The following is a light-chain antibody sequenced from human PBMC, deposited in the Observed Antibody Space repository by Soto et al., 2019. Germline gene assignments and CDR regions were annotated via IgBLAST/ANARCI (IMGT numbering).Light chain of an antibody. V-gene: IGKV1-5*01. Sequence: IQMTQSPSSLSASVGDRCTITCRASQSINSWLAWYQQKPGKAPKLLIYDASSLKSGVPSRFSGSGSGTEFTLTISSLQPDDFATYHCQQYNSYWTFGQGTTVDIK. CDR2: DAS. CDR1: QSINSW. CDR3: QQYNSYWT. J-gene: IGKJ1*01.